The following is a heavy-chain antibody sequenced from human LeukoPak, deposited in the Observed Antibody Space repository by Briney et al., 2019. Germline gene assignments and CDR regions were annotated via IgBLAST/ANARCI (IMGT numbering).Heavy chain of an antibody. D-gene: IGHD3-10*01. V-gene: IGHV3-9*01. CDR3: ASNYYYGSGSHLV. CDR1: GFSFDDYA. J-gene: IGHJ3*01. CDR2: ISWNSGSI. Sequence: GGSLRLSCAASGFSFDDYAMHWVRQAPGKGLEWVSGISWNSGSIAYADPVKGRFTISRDNAKNSLYQQMNSLRVEDTAFYYCASNYYYGSGSHLVWGQGTMVSVSS.